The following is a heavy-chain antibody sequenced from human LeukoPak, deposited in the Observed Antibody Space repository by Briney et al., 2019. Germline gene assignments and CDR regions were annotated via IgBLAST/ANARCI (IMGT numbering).Heavy chain of an antibody. D-gene: IGHD5-24*01. Sequence: SETLSLTCAVYGGSFSGYYWSWIRQPPGKGLEWIGEINHSGSTNYNPSLKSRVTIPVDTSKNQFSLKLSSVTAADTAVYYCARVGDGYNLFGYWGQGTLVTVSS. CDR1: GGSFSGYY. V-gene: IGHV4-34*01. CDR2: INHSGST. CDR3: ARVGDGYNLFGY. J-gene: IGHJ4*02.